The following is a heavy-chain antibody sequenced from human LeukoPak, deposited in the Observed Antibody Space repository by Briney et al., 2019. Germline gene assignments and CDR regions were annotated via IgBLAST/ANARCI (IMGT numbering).Heavy chain of an antibody. CDR1: GYTFTSYD. Sequence: GASVKVSCKASGYTFTSYDINWVRQATGQGLEWMGWINPSSGGTNYAQKFQGRVTVTRDTSISTAYMDLSRLRSDDTAVYYCAKDFFIAAAGTPWFDPWGQGTLVTVSS. D-gene: IGHD6-13*01. V-gene: IGHV1-2*02. CDR2: INPSSGGT. CDR3: AKDFFIAAAGTPWFDP. J-gene: IGHJ5*02.